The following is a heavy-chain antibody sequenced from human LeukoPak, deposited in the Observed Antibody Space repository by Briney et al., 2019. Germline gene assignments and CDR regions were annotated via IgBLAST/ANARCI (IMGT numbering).Heavy chain of an antibody. V-gene: IGHV4-34*01. CDR2: INHSGST. D-gene: IGHD4-17*01. CDR1: GGSFSGYY. J-gene: IGHJ6*03. CDR3: ARFADYGDYGTTYYYYYYYMDV. Sequence: PSETLSLTCAVYGGSFSGYYWSWIRQPPGKGLEWIGEINHSGSTNYNPSLKSRVTIPVDTSKNQFSLKLSSVTAADTAVYYCARFADYGDYGTTYYYYYYYMDVWGKGTTVTVSS.